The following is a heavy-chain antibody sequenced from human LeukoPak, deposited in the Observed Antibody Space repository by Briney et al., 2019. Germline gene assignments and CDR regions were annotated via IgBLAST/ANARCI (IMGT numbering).Heavy chain of an antibody. V-gene: IGHV3-74*01. CDR2: INGGGSTT. CDR3: AKHYSGSYYKTNWFDP. D-gene: IGHD1-26*01. Sequence: GGSLRLSCVVSDFIFSNYWMHWVRQAPGEGLVWVSRINGGGSTTTYADSVKGRFTISRDNSKNTLYLQMNSLRAEDTAVYYCAKHYSGSYYKTNWFDPWGQGTLVTVSS. J-gene: IGHJ5*02. CDR1: DFIFSNYW.